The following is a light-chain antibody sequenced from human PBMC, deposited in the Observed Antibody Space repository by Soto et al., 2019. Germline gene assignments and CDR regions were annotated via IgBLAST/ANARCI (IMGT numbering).Light chain of an antibody. CDR3: QQYYSYSSMYA. CDR1: QSISSW. CDR2: KAS. J-gene: IGKJ2*01. V-gene: IGKV1-5*03. Sequence: DIPMTQSPSTLSASVGDRVTITCRASQSISSWLAWYQQRPGKAPQLLIYKASSLQSGVPSRFSGSGSGTEFTLTISSLHPDDSATYYCQQYYSYSSMYAFGQGTKLEIK.